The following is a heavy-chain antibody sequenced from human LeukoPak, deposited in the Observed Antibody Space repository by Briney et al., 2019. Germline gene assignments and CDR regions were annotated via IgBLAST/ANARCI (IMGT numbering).Heavy chain of an antibody. CDR1: GGSISSSNYY. D-gene: IGHD3-22*01. Sequence: SETLSLTCTVSGGSISSSNYYWGWIRQPPGKGLEWIGSIYYSGSTYYNPSLKSRVTTSVDTSKNQFSLKLSSVTAADTAVYYCASYYYDSSGYYWFDYWGQGTLVTVSS. V-gene: IGHV4-39*07. J-gene: IGHJ4*02. CDR3: ASYYYDSSGYYWFDY. CDR2: IYYSGST.